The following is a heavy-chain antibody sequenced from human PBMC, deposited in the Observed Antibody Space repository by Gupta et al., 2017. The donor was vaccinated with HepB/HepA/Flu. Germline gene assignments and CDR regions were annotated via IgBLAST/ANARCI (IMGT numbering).Heavy chain of an antibody. Sequence: QVQLVESGGSVVQSGRSLRLSCAASGFTLSRYGLYWVRQAPGKGLEWVAVISHDGSDEYHADSVKARFTISRDNSKNTLYLQMNSLRTEDTAVYYCAKDQARGGYYSAADYWGQGTLVTVSS. CDR3: AKDQARGGYYSAADY. J-gene: IGHJ4*02. V-gene: IGHV3-30*18. CDR2: ISHDGSDE. CDR1: GFTLSRYG. D-gene: IGHD3-22*01.